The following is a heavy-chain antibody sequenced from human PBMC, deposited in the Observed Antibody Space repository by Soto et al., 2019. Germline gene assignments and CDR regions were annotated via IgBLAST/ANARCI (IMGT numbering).Heavy chain of an antibody. CDR2: IYYSGST. D-gene: IGHD2-8*01. CDR1: GGSISSGGYY. CDR3: ARDYDVGSDDIHYGMDV. J-gene: IGHJ6*02. Sequence: SETLSLTCTVSGGSISSGGYYWSWIRQHPGKGLEWIGYIYYSGSTYYNPSLKSRVTISVDTSKNQFSLKLSSVTAADTAVYYCARDYDVGSDDIHYGMDVWGQGTTVTVSS. V-gene: IGHV4-31*03.